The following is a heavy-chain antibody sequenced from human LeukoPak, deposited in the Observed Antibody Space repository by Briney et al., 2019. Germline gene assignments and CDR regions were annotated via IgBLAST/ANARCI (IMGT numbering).Heavy chain of an antibody. V-gene: IGHV3-7*01. CDR1: GFTCSSYW. Sequence: GGSLGLSCAASGFTCSSYWMSWVRQAPGKGLEWVANIKQDGSEKYYVDSVKGRFTISRDNSENTLYVQMSALGLEDTAVYFCARSSRYSGSAFDYWGQGIVVTVSS. CDR3: ARSSRYSGSAFDY. J-gene: IGHJ4*02. CDR2: IKQDGSEK. D-gene: IGHD1-26*01.